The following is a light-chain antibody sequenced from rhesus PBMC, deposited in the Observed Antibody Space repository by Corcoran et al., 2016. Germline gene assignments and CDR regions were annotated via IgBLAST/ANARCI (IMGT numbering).Light chain of an antibody. Sequence: EIVMTQSPATLSLSPGDTATLSCRASESVGRYLAWYQQKPGQAPKLLFHSAYFRATGIPDRFSGIGSRTAFTLTIISLESEYVGVFHCQPYNAFLYSFGQGTKVEI. CDR3: QPYNAFLYS. J-gene: IGKJ2*01. CDR2: SAY. V-gene: IGKV3-40*03. CDR1: ESVGRY.